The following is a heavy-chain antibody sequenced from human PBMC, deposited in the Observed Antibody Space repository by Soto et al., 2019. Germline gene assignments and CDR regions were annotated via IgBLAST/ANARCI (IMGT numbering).Heavy chain of an antibody. V-gene: IGHV3-23*01. CDR2: IRGSGGCT. J-gene: IGHJ4*02. CDR1: GFTFSSYA. Sequence: GGSLRLSCAASGFTFSSYAMSWVRQAPGKGREWVSAIRGSGGCTYYADSVKGRFTISRDNSKNTLYLQMNSLRAEDTAVYYCARSWAAAGRVPFDYWGQGTLVTVSS. CDR3: ARSWAAAGRVPFDY. D-gene: IGHD6-13*01.